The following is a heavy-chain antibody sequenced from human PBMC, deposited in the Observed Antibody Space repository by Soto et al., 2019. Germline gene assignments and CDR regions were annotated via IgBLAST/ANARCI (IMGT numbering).Heavy chain of an antibody. CDR3: AGTHRDFDDYYMDV. Sequence: QLQLQESGPGLVKPSQTLPLTCTVSGGSISSGGYYWSWIRQHPGKGLEWIGYIYYSGSTYYNPSLKSRVTISVDTSKSLSALKLSSVTAADTAVYYCAGTHRDFDDYYMDVWGKGTTVTVSS. D-gene: IGHD3-9*01. V-gene: IGHV4-31*03. CDR1: GGSISSGGYY. J-gene: IGHJ6*03. CDR2: IYYSGST.